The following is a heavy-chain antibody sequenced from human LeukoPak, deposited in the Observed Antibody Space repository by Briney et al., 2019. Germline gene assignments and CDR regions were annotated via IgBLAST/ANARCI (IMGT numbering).Heavy chain of an antibody. D-gene: IGHD3-10*01. CDR2: ISSSSSYI. CDR1: GFTFSSYS. Sequence: GGSLRLSCAAPGFTFSSYSMNWVRQAPGKGLEWVSSISSSSSYIYYADSVKGRFTISRDNAKNSLYLQMNSLRAEDTAVYYCARDKLLWFGPFYGYMDVWGKGTTVTVSS. CDR3: ARDKLLWFGPFYGYMDV. V-gene: IGHV3-21*01. J-gene: IGHJ6*03.